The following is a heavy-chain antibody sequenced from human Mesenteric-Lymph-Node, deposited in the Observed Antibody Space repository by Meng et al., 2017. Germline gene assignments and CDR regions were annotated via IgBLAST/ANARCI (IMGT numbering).Heavy chain of an antibody. J-gene: IGHJ4*02. CDR1: GFIFSDTW. Sequence: GSLKISCAASGFIFSDTWMSWVRQAPGKGLEWVANIKQDGSAKYYVDSVKGRFTISRDNAKNTLYLQMNSLRVEDTAVYYCAKGGTNWYGDWGQGTLVTVSS. CDR2: IKQDGSAK. CDR3: AKGGTNWYGD. D-gene: IGHD6-13*01. V-gene: IGHV3-7*03.